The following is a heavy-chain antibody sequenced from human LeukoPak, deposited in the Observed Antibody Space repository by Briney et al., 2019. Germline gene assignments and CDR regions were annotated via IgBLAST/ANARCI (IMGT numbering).Heavy chain of an antibody. D-gene: IGHD1-26*01. J-gene: IGHJ4*02. CDR3: ARGPLDSGSYYPY. V-gene: IGHV1-2*02. CDR1: GYTFTGYY. CDR2: INPNSGGT. Sequence: ASVKVSCKASGYTFTGYYMHWVRQAPGQGLEWMGWINPNSGGTNYAQEFQGRVTMTRDTSISTAYMELSRLRSDDTAVYYCARGPLDSGSYYPYWGQGTLVTVSS.